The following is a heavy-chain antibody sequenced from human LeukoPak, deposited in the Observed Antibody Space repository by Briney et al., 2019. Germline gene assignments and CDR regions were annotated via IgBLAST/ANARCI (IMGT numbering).Heavy chain of an antibody. V-gene: IGHV4-4*07. J-gene: IGHJ4*02. CDR1: GGSINSYY. D-gene: IGHD3-22*01. CDR2: IYTTGST. CDR3: ARDPLHFYDSVGSSFDF. Sequence: SEXLSLTCTVSGGSINSYYWSWVRQPAGRGLEWIGRIYTTGSTNYNASLTSRGTMSVDTTKNQFSLKLSSVTAADTAVYYCARDPLHFYDSVGSSFDFWGQGTLVTVSS.